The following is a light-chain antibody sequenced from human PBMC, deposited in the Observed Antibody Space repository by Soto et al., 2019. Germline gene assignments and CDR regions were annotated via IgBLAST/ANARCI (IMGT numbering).Light chain of an antibody. J-gene: IGLJ1*01. CDR2: EGT. CDR3: YSYAGENLYV. CDR1: SSDVGSYNL. V-gene: IGLV2-23*01. Sequence: QSVLTQPASVSASPGQSITIPCTGTSSDVGSYNLVSWFQQHPGKVPKLLIYEGTKRPSGLSDRFSDSKSGTTASLTISGLQAEDEAHYYCYSYAGENLYVFGNGTKVTVL.